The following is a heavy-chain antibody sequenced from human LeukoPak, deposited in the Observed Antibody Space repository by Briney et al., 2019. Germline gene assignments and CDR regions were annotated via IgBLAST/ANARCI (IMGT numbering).Heavy chain of an antibody. CDR3: ARGSSRGFLEWLRFDY. Sequence: PSETLSLTCAVYGGSFSGYYWSWIRQPPGKGLEWIGEINHSGSTNYNPPLKSRVTISVDTSKNQFSLKLSSVTAADTAVYYCARGSSRGFLEWLRFDYWGQGTLVTVSS. CDR2: INHSGST. J-gene: IGHJ4*02. CDR1: GGSFSGYY. D-gene: IGHD3-3*01. V-gene: IGHV4-34*01.